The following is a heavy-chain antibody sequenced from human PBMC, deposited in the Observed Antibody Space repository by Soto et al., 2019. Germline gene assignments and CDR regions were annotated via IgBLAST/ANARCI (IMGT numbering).Heavy chain of an antibody. CDR1: GDSVSSNSAA. V-gene: IGHV6-1*01. CDR2: TYYRSKWYI. J-gene: IGHJ6*03. Sequence: PSQTLSLTCDISGDSVSSNSAAWNWIRQTPSRGLEWLGRTYYRSKWYINYAVSVKSRITVNPDTSKNQFSLQLNSVIPEDTAVYYCARGSWDDVTGHYYMDVWGKGTTVTVSS. CDR3: ARGSWDDVTGHYYMDV. D-gene: IGHD1-1*01.